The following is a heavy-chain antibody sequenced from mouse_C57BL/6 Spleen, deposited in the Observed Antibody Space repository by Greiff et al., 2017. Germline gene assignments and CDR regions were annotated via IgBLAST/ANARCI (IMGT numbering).Heavy chain of an antibody. CDR1: GYTFTDYE. Sequence: SGAELVRPGASVTLSCKASGYTFTDYEMHWVKQTPVHGLEWIGAIDPDTGGTAYNQKFKGKAILTADKSSSTAYMELRSLTSEDSAVYYCTRYSNYAMDYWGQGTSVTVSS. D-gene: IGHD2-5*01. V-gene: IGHV1-15*01. CDR3: TRYSNYAMDY. CDR2: IDPDTGGT. J-gene: IGHJ4*01.